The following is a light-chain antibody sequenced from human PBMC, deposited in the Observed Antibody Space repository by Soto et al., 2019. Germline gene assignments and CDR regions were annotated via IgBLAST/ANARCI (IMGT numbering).Light chain of an antibody. CDR2: AAS. CDR3: QQANTFPWT. Sequence: DIQMTQSPSSVSASVGDRVTITYRASQDITIWLAWYQQKPGKAPKLLISAASDLQSGVPSRFSGSGSGTDFTLTISSLRPEDFATYYCQQANTFPWTFGQGTKVEI. J-gene: IGKJ1*01. V-gene: IGKV1-12*01. CDR1: QDITIW.